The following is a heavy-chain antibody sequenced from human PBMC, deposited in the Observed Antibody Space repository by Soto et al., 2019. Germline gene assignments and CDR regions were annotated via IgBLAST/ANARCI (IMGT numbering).Heavy chain of an antibody. J-gene: IGHJ6*02. CDR3: ARGKGLRYFDWLLSPNYYYYGMDV. D-gene: IGHD3-9*01. CDR1: GYTFTSYG. V-gene: IGHV1-18*01. CDR2: ISAYNGNT. Sequence: QVQLVQSGAEVKKPGASVKVSCKASGYTFTSYGISWVRQAPGQGLEWMGWISAYNGNTNYAQKLQGRVTMTTDTSTSPAYMELRSLRSDDTAVYYCARGKGLRYFDWLLSPNYYYYGMDVWGQGTTVTVSS.